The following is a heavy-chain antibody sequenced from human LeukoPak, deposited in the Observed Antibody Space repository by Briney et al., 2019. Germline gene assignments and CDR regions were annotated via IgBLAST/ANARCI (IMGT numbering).Heavy chain of an antibody. CDR2: IIPIFGTA. Sequence: SVKVSCKASGGTFSSYAISWVRQAPGQGLEWMGRIIPIFGTANYAQKLQGRVTMTTDTSTSTVYMELRSLRSDDTAVYYCARAPDYYDSSRDVDYWGQGTLVTVSS. J-gene: IGHJ4*02. CDR3: ARAPDYYDSSRDVDY. CDR1: GGTFSSYA. D-gene: IGHD3-22*01. V-gene: IGHV1-69*05.